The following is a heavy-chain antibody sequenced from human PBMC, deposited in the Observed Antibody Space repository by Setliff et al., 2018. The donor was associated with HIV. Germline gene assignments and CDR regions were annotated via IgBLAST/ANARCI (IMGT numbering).Heavy chain of an antibody. Sequence: GASVKVSCKASGYTSTKFDINWVRQATGQGLEWMGRMNPNSGNTGFAQKFQGRVTMTRNTSISTAYMELRSLRSEDTAVYFCARTWGAGVTGYWFEPWGQGTRVTVSS. J-gene: IGHJ5*02. CDR1: GYTSTKFD. CDR2: MNPNSGNT. V-gene: IGHV1-8*01. CDR3: ARTWGAGVTGYWFEP. D-gene: IGHD3-9*01.